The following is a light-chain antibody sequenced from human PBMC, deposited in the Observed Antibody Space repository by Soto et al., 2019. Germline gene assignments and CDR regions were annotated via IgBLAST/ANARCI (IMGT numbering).Light chain of an antibody. CDR3: QQYHIYPLT. Sequence: DIQMTQSPSTLPASVGDRVTITCRASQSIITWLAWFQQAPGKAPKILISDGSSLKSGVPSRFSGSGSGTEFTLTISSPQPDDFATYYCQQYHIYPLTFGGGTKVEI. CDR2: DGS. J-gene: IGKJ4*01. CDR1: QSIITW. V-gene: IGKV1-5*01.